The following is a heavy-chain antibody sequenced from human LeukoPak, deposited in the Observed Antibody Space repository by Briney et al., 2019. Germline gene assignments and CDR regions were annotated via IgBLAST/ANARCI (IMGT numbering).Heavy chain of an antibody. J-gene: IGHJ6*03. CDR1: GDIFNSYS. CDR3: ARVGRSRGSLPNSYYYMDV. CDR2: IIPMFGSA. V-gene: IGHV1-69*05. Sequence: SVKVSCKASGDIFNSYSISWVRQAPGQGLEWMGGIIPMFGSANYAQKFQGRVTITTDQSTTAAYMELSSLSSEDTAVYYCARVGRSRGSLPNSYYYMDVWGKGTTVTVSS. D-gene: IGHD1-26*01.